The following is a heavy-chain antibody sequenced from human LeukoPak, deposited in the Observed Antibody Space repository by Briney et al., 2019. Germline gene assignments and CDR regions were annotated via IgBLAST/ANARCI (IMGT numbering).Heavy chain of an antibody. CDR2: ISYDGGYQ. Sequence: GGSLRLSCAASGFNFGSYAMDWVRQAPGKGLEWVGDISYDGGYQSYAVSVRGRFTISSDNSKNTLFLQMNSLRPEDAAVYYCATESSLSNWGHGTLVTVSS. J-gene: IGHJ4*01. CDR1: GFNFGSYA. V-gene: IGHV3-30*03. D-gene: IGHD3-16*02. CDR3: ATESSLSN.